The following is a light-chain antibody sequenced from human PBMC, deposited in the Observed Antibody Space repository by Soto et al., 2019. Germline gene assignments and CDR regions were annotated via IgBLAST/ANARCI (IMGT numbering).Light chain of an antibody. CDR2: GAS. Sequence: EIVLTQSPGTLSLSPGERATLSCRASQTVSSSYLAWYQQKPGQAPRLLIYGASSRATGIPDRFSGSGSGTDFTLTISRLEPEDFAVYYCQQYGYSAETFGQGTKVEI. CDR1: QTVSSSY. CDR3: QQYGYSAET. J-gene: IGKJ1*01. V-gene: IGKV3-20*01.